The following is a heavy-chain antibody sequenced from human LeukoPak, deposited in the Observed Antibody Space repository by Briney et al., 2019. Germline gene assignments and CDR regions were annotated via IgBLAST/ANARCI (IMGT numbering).Heavy chain of an antibody. CDR2: IYPGDSDT. CDR1: GYSFTSYW. D-gene: IGHD1-26*01. CDR3: ARQIPSGGDLVEAYYFDY. V-gene: IGHV5-51*01. Sequence: KPGETLKISCKGSGYSFTSYWIGWVRQMPGKGLEWMGIIYPGDSDTRYSPSFQGQVTISADKSISTAYLQWSSLKASDTAMYYCARQIPSGGDLVEAYYFDYWGQGTLVTVSS. J-gene: IGHJ4*02.